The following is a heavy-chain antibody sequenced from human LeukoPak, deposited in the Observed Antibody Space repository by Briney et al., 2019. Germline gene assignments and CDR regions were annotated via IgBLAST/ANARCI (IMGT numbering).Heavy chain of an antibody. CDR2: ISSSSSYI. CDR1: GFTFSSYS. Sequence: GGSLRLSCAASGFTFSSYSMNWVRQAPGKGLEWVSSISSSSSYIYYADSVKGRFTISRDNAKNSLYLQMSSLRAEDTAVYYCARAGTTIHLFDYWGQGTLVTVSS. V-gene: IGHV3-21*01. D-gene: IGHD1-1*01. J-gene: IGHJ4*02. CDR3: ARAGTTIHLFDY.